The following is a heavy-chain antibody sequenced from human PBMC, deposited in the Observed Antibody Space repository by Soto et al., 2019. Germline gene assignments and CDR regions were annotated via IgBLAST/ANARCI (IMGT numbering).Heavy chain of an antibody. J-gene: IGHJ6*02. CDR2: IYYSGST. D-gene: IGHD3-22*01. Sequence: SETLSLTCTVSGGSISSYYWSWIRQPPGKGLEWIGYIYYSGSTNYNPSLKSRVTISVDTSKNQFSLKLSSVTAADTAVYYCARVTYYYDSSVSLALDVWGQGTTVTVSS. CDR1: GGSISSYY. V-gene: IGHV4-59*01. CDR3: ARVTYYYDSSVSLALDV.